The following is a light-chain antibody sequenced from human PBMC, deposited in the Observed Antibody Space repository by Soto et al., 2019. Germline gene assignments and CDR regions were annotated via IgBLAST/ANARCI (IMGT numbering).Light chain of an antibody. CDR1: SSDVGGYNS. J-gene: IGLJ1*01. V-gene: IGLV2-14*01. Sequence: QSALTQPASVSGSPGQSITISCTGTSSDVGGYNSVSWYQQHPGKAPKLMIYEVSNRPSGVSNRCSGSKSGNTASLTISGLQAEDEADYYCSSYTTSRTLLYVFGTGTKLTVL. CDR3: SSYTTSRTLLYV. CDR2: EVS.